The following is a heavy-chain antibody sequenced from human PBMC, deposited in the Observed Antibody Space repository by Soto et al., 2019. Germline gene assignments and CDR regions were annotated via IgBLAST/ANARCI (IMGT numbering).Heavy chain of an antibody. CDR2: MYSGGNT. D-gene: IGHD3-22*01. J-gene: IGHJ5*02. CDR3: ARQPYDSTGYYYGA. CDR1: GGSFSSSTYY. V-gene: IGHV4-39*01. Sequence: QLQLQESGPGLVKPSETLSLTCTVSGGSFSSSTYYWGWIRQPPGKGLEWIGSMYSGGNTYYNPSLKSRVPVSVDTYKNHFSLKLTSVTAADTAMYYCARQPYDSTGYYYGAWGQGTLVTVSS.